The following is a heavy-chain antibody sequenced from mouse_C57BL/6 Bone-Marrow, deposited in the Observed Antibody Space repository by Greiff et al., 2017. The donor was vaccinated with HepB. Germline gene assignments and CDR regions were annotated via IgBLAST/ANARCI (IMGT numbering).Heavy chain of an antibody. Sequence: EVQLQESGPELVKPGASVKISCKASGYSFTGYYMNWVKQSPEKSLEWIGEINPSTGGTTYNQKFKAKATLTVDKSSSTAYMQLKSLTSEDSAVYYCARPGSSLYFDYWGQGTTLTVSS. V-gene: IGHV1-42*01. J-gene: IGHJ2*01. CDR1: GYSFTGYY. CDR3: ARPGSSLYFDY. CDR2: INPSTGGT. D-gene: IGHD1-1*01.